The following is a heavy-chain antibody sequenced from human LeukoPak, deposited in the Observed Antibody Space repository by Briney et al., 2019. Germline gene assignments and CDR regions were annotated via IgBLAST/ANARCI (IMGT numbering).Heavy chain of an antibody. CDR2: IKEDGSET. CDR1: GFIFNTYW. D-gene: IGHD1-26*01. J-gene: IGHJ4*02. CDR3: ARDKRVGPSLREY. Sequence: GGSLRLSCAASGFIFNTYWMAWVRQASGKGLEWVANIKEDGSETYYVDSVRGRFTISRDNAKNSLYLQMNGLRAEDTAVYYCARDKRVGPSLREYWGQGTLVTVSS. V-gene: IGHV3-7*01.